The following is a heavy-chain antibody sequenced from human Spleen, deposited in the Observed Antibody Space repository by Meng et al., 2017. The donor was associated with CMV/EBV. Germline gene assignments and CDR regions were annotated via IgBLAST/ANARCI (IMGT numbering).Heavy chain of an antibody. Sequence: GESLKISCAASGFTFSDYYMSWIRQTPGKGLEWISNIRSSGSVTYYADSVKGRFTVSRDNTKNSLYLQMNSLRAEDTAVYFCARDQLYYYDTAGNFQGFFDYWGQGMLVTVSS. V-gene: IGHV3-11*01. J-gene: IGHJ4*02. CDR3: ARDQLYYYDTAGNFQGFFDY. D-gene: IGHD3-22*01. CDR1: GFTFSDYY. CDR2: IRSSGSVT.